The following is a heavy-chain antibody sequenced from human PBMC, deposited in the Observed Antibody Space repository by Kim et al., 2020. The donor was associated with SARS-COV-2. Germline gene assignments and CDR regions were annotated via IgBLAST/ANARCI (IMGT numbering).Heavy chain of an antibody. J-gene: IGHJ4*01. V-gene: IGHV4-39*01. Sequence: SETLSLTCTVSGGSISSSSYYWGWIRQPPGKGLEWIGSIYYSGSTYYNPSLKSRVTISVDTSKNQFSLKLRSVTAPDTAVYYCARFPVDIVASNYFDYWG. D-gene: IGHD5-12*01. CDR2: IYYSGST. CDR1: GGSISSSSYY. CDR3: ARFPVDIVASNYFDY.